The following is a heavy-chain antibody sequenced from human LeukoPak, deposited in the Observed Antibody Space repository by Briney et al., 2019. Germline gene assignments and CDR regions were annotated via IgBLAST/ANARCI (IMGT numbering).Heavy chain of an antibody. CDR3: ARVSRADAFDI. CDR1: GYTLTELS. V-gene: IGHV1-24*01. Sequence: ASVKVSCKVSGYTLTELSMHWVRQAPGKGLEWMGGFDPEDGETIYAQKFQGRVTMTTDTSTSTAYMELRSLRSDDTAVYYCARVSRADAFDIWGQGTMVTVSS. CDR2: FDPEDGET. J-gene: IGHJ3*02.